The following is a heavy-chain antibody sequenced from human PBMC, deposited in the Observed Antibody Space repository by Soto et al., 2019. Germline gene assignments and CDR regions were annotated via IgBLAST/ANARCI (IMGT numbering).Heavy chain of an antibody. Sequence: EVQLLESGGGLVQPGGSLRLSCAASGFTFSSYAMSWVRQAPGKGLDWVSAIGGSGSTDYADSVKSRFTISRHVYKNTLNLLMIILSGGDTAVYFCANDQYVMDVWGQGTTV. CDR3: ANDQYVMDV. J-gene: IGHJ6*01. V-gene: IGHV3-23*01. CDR2: IGGSGST. CDR1: GFTFSSYA.